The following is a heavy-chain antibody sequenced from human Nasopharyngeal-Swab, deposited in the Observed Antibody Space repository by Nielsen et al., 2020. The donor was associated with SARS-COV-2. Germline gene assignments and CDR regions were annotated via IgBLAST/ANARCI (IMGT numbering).Heavy chain of an antibody. V-gene: IGHV3-30*02. D-gene: IGHD1-26*01. Sequence: WIRQPPGKGLEWVAFIRYDGSNKYYADSVKGRFTISRDNSKNTLYLQMNSLRAEDTAVYYCARGFGGSYWGYDYWGQGTLVTVSS. CDR2: IRYDGSNK. J-gene: IGHJ4*02. CDR3: ARGFGGSYWGYDY.